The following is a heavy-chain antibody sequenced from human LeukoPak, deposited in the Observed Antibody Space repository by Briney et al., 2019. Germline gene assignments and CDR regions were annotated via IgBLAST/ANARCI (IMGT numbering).Heavy chain of an antibody. Sequence: GGSLRLSCVASGFTFSSYEMNWVRQAPGKGLEWISYISTAGDRVQYADSVKGRFTISRDNTKNSLYLQMNSLRAEDTALYYCARTYSSSWYGGIDAFDIWGQGTMVTVSS. D-gene: IGHD6-13*01. V-gene: IGHV3-48*03. J-gene: IGHJ3*02. CDR1: GFTFSSYE. CDR2: ISTAGDRV. CDR3: ARTYSSSWYGGIDAFDI.